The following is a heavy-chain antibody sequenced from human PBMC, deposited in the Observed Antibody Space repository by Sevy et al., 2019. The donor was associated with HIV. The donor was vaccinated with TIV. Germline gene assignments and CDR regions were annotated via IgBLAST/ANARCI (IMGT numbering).Heavy chain of an antibody. Sequence: GGSLRLSCAASGFTFSNYVMHWVRQAPGKGLEWVTFIASYGNDEDYADSVKGRFTISRDNSKNTLYLQMNSLRADDTAIYYCARDRGEILRSAFKSWGQGTLVTVSS. V-gene: IGHV3-30*04. J-gene: IGHJ5*02. CDR1: GFTFSNYV. CDR2: IASYGNDE. CDR3: ARDRGEILRSAFKS. D-gene: IGHD3-10*01.